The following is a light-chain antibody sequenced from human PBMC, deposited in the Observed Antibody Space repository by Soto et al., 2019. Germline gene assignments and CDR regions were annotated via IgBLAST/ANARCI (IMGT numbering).Light chain of an antibody. CDR1: SNDIGTYDY. Sequence: QSALTQPITVSGSPGQSITISCTGNSNDIGTYDYVCRYQQHPGKAPRLLIHGVHNRSPGISGRFSASKSGLTASLTISGLQAEDEADYYCTAFSANRVYLFGPGTKVTVL. CDR3: TAFSANRVYL. CDR2: GVH. J-gene: IGLJ1*01. V-gene: IGLV2-14*01.